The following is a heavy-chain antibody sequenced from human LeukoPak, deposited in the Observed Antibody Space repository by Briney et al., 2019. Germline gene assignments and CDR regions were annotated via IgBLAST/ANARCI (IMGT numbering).Heavy chain of an antibody. D-gene: IGHD2-2*01. Sequence: GASVKVSCKASGYTFTSYDINWVRQAPGQGLEWMGGIIPIFGTANYAQKFQGRVTITADESTSTAYMELSSLRSEDTAVYYCARGYCSSTSCHTDFDYWGQGTLVTVSS. J-gene: IGHJ4*02. CDR1: GYTFTSYD. CDR3: ARGYCSSTSCHTDFDY. V-gene: IGHV1-69*13. CDR2: IIPIFGTA.